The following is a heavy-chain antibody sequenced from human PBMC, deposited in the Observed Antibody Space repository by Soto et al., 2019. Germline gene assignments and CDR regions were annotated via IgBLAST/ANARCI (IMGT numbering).Heavy chain of an antibody. J-gene: IGHJ4*02. CDR2: IYYSGST. D-gene: IGHD3-9*01. CDR3: ARLGATGYYPNSYFDY. CDR1: GGSISSSSYY. Sequence: PSETLSLTCTVSGGSISSSSYYWGWIRQPPGKGLEWIGSIYYSGSTYYNPSLKSRVTISVDTSKNQFSLKLSSVTAADTAVYYCARLGATGYYPNSYFDYWGQGTLVTVSS. V-gene: IGHV4-39*01.